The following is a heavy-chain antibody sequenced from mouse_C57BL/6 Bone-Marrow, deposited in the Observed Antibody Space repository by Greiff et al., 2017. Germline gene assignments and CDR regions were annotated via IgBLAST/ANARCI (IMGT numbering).Heavy chain of an antibody. J-gene: IGHJ2*01. Sequence: VKLVESGPELVKPGASVKISCKASGYAFSSSWMNWVKQRPGKGLEWIGRIYPGDGDTNYNGKFKGKATLTADKSSSTAYMQLSSLTSEDSAVYFCARSGLITTVVPYYFDYWGQGTTLTVSS. CDR3: ARSGLITTVVPYYFDY. D-gene: IGHD1-1*01. V-gene: IGHV1-82*01. CDR2: IYPGDGDT. CDR1: GYAFSSSW.